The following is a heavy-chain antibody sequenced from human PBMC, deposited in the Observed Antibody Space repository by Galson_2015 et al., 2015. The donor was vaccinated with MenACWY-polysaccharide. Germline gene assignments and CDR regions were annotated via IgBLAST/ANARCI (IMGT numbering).Heavy chain of an antibody. CDR3: ASTKAGTHYFEY. Sequence: VSCKASGYTFTSYDINWVRQSTGQGLQWMGWMNPNSGNTGYAQDFQGRITMTRNTSISTAYMELNSLRSEDTAVYYCASTKAGTHYFEYWGQGTLLTVSS. V-gene: IGHV1-8*01. CDR1: GYTFTSYD. J-gene: IGHJ4*02. CDR2: MNPNSGNT.